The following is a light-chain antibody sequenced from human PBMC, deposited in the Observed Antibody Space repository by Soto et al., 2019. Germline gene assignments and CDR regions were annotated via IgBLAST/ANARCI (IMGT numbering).Light chain of an antibody. CDR3: QSYDSGLGGWV. CDR1: SSNIGTYD. V-gene: IGLV1-40*01. J-gene: IGLJ3*02. CDR2: DNS. Sequence: QPVLTQPPSVSGAPGQRVTISCTGSSSNIGTYDVHWYQQLPGTAPKLLIYDNSNRPSGVPDRFSGSKSGTSASLAITGLQAEDEADYYCQSYDSGLGGWVFGGGTKLTVL.